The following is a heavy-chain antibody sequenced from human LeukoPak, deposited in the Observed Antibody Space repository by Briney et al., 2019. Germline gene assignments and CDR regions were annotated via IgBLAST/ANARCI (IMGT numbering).Heavy chain of an antibody. V-gene: IGHV1-69*04. CDR1: GGTFSSYA. CDR2: IIPIFGMA. J-gene: IGHJ5*02. D-gene: IGHD2-2*02. CDR3: AREGDIVVVPAAIPNWFDP. Sequence: ASVKVSCKASGGTFSSYAISWVRQAPGQGLEWMGRIIPIFGMANYAQKFQGRVTITADKPTSTAYMELSSLRSEDTAVYYCAREGDIVVVPAAIPNWFDPWGQGTLVTVSS.